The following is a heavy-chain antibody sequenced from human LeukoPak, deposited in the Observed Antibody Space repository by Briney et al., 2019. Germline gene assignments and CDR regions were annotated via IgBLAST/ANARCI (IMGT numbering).Heavy chain of an antibody. V-gene: IGHV1-18*01. CDR2: ISAYNGNT. CDR3: ARVIADYDILTGLYYFDY. CDR1: GNTFTSYG. D-gene: IGHD3-9*01. J-gene: IGHJ4*02. Sequence: ASVKVSCKASGNTFTSYGISWVRQAPGQGLEWMGWISAYNGNTNYAQKLQGRVTMTTDTSTSTAYMELRSLRSDDTAVYYCARVIADYDILTGLYYFDYWGQGTLVTVSS.